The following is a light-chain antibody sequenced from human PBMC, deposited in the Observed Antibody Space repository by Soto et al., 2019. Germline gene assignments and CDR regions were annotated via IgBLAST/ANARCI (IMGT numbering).Light chain of an antibody. Sequence: EIVLTQSPGTLSLSPGERATLSCRASQSFHTNYLAWYQHRPGQAPRLLIYGASIRASGIPERFSGRVSGTDFTLTISRLEPEDSAVYYCQHYDSSPGFTFGGGTKMEIK. CDR3: QHYDSSPGFT. V-gene: IGKV3-20*01. CDR2: GAS. CDR1: QSFHTNY. J-gene: IGKJ4*01.